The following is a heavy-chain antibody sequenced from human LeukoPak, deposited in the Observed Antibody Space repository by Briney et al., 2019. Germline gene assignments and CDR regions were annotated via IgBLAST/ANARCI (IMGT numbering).Heavy chain of an antibody. Sequence: ASVKVSCKASGYTFTGYYMHWVRQAPGQGLEWMGWINPNSGGTNYAQKFQGRVTMTRDTSTSTVYMELSSLRSEDTAVYYCARDGLVTDYYYGMDVWGQGTTVTVSS. D-gene: IGHD3/OR15-3a*01. CDR2: INPNSGGT. V-gene: IGHV1-2*02. CDR1: GYTFTGYY. CDR3: ARDGLVTDYYYGMDV. J-gene: IGHJ6*02.